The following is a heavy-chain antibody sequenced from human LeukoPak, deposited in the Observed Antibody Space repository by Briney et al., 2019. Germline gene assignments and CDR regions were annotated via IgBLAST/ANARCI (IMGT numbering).Heavy chain of an antibody. J-gene: IGHJ4*02. Sequence: GESLKISCKASGNSFTNYWIGWVRQMPGKGLEWMGIIYPDDSDTRYSPSFQGQVTISVDKSISTDYLQWSSLKASDTAMYYCASLPRGSSGWNYFDYWGQGTLVTVSS. CDR1: GNSFTNYW. V-gene: IGHV5-51*01. CDR3: ASLPRGSSGWNYFDY. CDR2: IYPDDSDT. D-gene: IGHD6-19*01.